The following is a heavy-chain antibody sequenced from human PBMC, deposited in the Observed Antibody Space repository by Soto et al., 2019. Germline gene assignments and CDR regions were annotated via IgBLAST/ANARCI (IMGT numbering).Heavy chain of an antibody. J-gene: IGHJ3*02. CDR1: GGSISRGDYY. V-gene: IGHV4-30-4*01. CDR3: ARGVDYYDSSGQSQSSFDI. Sequence: SETLSLTCTVSGGSISRGDYYWSWIRQPPGKGLEWIGYIYYSGSTYYNPSLKSRVTISVDTSKNQFSLKLSSVTAADTAVYYCARGVDYYDSSGQSQSSFDIWGQGTMVTVSS. CDR2: IYYSGST. D-gene: IGHD3-22*01.